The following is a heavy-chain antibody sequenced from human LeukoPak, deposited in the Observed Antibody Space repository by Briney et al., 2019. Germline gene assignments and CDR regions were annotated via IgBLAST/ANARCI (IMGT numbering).Heavy chain of an antibody. CDR1: GYTFTSYD. Sequence: GASVKVSCKASGYTFTSYDIKWVRQATGQGLEWMGWMKPNSGNTGYAQKFQGRVTMTRNTSISTAYMELSSLRSEDTAVYYCARVPSIAARLGNYYYYYMDVWGKGTTVTVSS. J-gene: IGHJ6*03. CDR2: MKPNSGNT. D-gene: IGHD6-6*01. V-gene: IGHV1-8*01. CDR3: ARVPSIAARLGNYYYYYMDV.